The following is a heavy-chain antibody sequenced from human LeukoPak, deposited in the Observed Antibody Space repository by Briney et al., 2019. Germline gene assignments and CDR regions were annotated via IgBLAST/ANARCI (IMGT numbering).Heavy chain of an antibody. CDR2: IGGRGGST. Sequence: GGSLRLSCEASGFTFSSYTMNWVRQAPGKGLEWVSAIGGRGGSTFYADSVKGRFTISRDNSKSTLDLQMNSLSAEDTAVYYCARASYSETYQYYFDYWGQGTLVTVSS. CDR1: GFTFSSYT. D-gene: IGHD1-26*01. J-gene: IGHJ4*02. CDR3: ARASYSETYQYYFDY. V-gene: IGHV3-23*01.